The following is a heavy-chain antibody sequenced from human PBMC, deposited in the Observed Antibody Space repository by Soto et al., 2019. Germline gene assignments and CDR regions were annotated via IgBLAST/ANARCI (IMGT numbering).Heavy chain of an antibody. Sequence: EVQLLESGGGLVQPGGSLRLSCGVSGFTFNDFEMNWVRQAPGKGLEWLAYIDGSGTTKKYADSVRGRFTISRDNPNNALFLQMSSMSAADMAIYYCARGCGRFNYWGHGTLVSVSS. CDR2: IDGSGTTK. CDR1: GFTFNDFE. CDR3: ARGCGRFNY. V-gene: IGHV3-48*03. J-gene: IGHJ4*01.